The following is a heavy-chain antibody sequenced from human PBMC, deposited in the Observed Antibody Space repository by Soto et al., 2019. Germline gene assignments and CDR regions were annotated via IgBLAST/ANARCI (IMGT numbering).Heavy chain of an antibody. CDR3: ARISSGWQTVDY. Sequence: SETLSLTCVVSGYSISSGYSWGWIRQPPGKGLEWIGSIYHSGNTYYNPSLKSRVTVSLDTSKNQFSLKLSSVTAADTAVYYCARISSGWQTVDYWGQGTLVTVS. CDR1: GYSISSGYS. V-gene: IGHV4-38-2*01. CDR2: IYHSGNT. D-gene: IGHD6-19*01. J-gene: IGHJ4*02.